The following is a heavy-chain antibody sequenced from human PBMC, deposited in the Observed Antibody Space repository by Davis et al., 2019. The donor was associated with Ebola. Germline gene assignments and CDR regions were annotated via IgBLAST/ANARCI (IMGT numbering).Heavy chain of an antibody. CDR1: GGSFRGYY. Sequence: SETLSLTCAVYGGSFRGYYWNWIRQPPGRGLEWIAQINHNGVTNYRASLESRVTISIDTSRSQVSPTLNSVTAADTAVYYCARIRNYWNYEAFDIWGQGTSVTVSS. CDR3: ARIRNYWNYEAFDI. J-gene: IGHJ3*02. CDR2: INHNGVT. V-gene: IGHV4-34*01. D-gene: IGHD1-1*01.